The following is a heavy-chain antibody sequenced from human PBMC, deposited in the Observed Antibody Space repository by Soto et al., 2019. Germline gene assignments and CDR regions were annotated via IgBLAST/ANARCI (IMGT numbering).Heavy chain of an antibody. D-gene: IGHD3-9*01. J-gene: IGHJ4*02. CDR3: AKFPNTDWLTLLVY. V-gene: IGHV3-23*01. CDR2: ISGSGGNT. Sequence: EEHLLESGGDIVQPGGSLRLSCAASGFTFSNYGMRWVRQAPGAGLERVSGISGSGGNTYYAHSVRGRFTISRDNSKNTLYLQMNSLRAEDTAVYYCAKFPNTDWLTLLVYWGQGTLVTVSS. CDR1: GFTFSNYG.